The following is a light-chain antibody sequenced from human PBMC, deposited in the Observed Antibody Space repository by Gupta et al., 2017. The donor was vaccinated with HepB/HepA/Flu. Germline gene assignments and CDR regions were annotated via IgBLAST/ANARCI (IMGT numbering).Light chain of an antibody. J-gene: IGLJ2*01. V-gene: IGLV1-44*01. CDR1: YAKIGSNT. CDR2: SHK. CDR3: EKRDDSMDAVV. Sequence: SVLTHPPSASATPGQRCISSCSGSYAKIGSNTVHWYQQLPRTAPKLLVYSHKQRPSGVPDRFSASKYGTTASLTISGVQAGDEADYYCEKRDDSMDAVVFGGGTKLTVL.